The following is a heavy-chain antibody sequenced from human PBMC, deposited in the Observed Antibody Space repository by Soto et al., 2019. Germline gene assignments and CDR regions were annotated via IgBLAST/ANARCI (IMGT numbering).Heavy chain of an antibody. CDR2: IDPNSGGT. J-gene: IGHJ3*02. Sequence: ASVKISCKASGYTFTGYYMHWVRQAPGQGLEWMGWIDPNSGGTNYAQKFQGRVTMTRDTSISTAYMELSRLRSDDTAVYYCARSLSITMIVVTNTHDAVDIWGQGTMVTVSS. V-gene: IGHV1-2*02. D-gene: IGHD3-22*01. CDR1: GYTFTGYY. CDR3: ARSLSITMIVVTNTHDAVDI.